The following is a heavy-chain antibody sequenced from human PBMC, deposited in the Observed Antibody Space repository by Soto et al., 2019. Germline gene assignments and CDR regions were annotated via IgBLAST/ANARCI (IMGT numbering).Heavy chain of an antibody. CDR2: ISSSGSTI. J-gene: IGHJ5*02. CDR1: GFTFSSYE. D-gene: IGHD3-3*01. CDR3: ARDVRFLESDQISDX. V-gene: IGHV3-48*03. Sequence: GGSLRLSCAASGFTFSSYEMNWVRQAPGKGLEWVSYISSSGSTIYYADSVKVRFTISRDNAKNSLYLQMNSLRAEDTAVYYCARDVRFLESDQISDXWGQGTLVTVSX.